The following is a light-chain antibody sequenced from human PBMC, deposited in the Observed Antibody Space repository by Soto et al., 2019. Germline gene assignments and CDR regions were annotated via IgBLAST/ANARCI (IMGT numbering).Light chain of an antibody. CDR3: QSYDSSLSGPV. CDR2: RNN. V-gene: IGLV1-40*01. Sequence: HSVLTQPPSVSGAPGQRVTISCTGSSSNVGAGYDVHWYQQLPGTAPKLLIYRNNNRPSGVPDRFSGSKSGTSASLAITGLQAEDEADSYCQSYDSSLSGPVFGGGTQLTVL. J-gene: IGLJ2*01. CDR1: SSNVGAGYD.